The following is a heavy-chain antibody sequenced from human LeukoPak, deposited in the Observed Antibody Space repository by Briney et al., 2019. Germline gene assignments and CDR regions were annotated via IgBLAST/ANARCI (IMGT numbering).Heavy chain of an antibody. V-gene: IGHV3-23*01. J-gene: IGHJ4*02. CDR1: GFTFSSYA. CDR3: AKDHGSSPDYFDY. D-gene: IGHD6-6*01. Sequence: GGSLRLSCAASGFTFSSYAMSWVRQAPGKGLEWVSAIGGSGGSTYYADSVKGRFTISRDNSKNTLYLQMNSLGADDTAVYYCAKDHGSSPDYFDYWGQGTLVTVSS. CDR2: IGGSGGST.